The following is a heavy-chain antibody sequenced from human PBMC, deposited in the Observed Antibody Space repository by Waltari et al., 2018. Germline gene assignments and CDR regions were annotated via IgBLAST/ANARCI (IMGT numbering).Heavy chain of an antibody. CDR1: GFNFSNYE. CDR3: ARIGVDFWSGHYYYYYEMDV. Sequence: EVQLVESGGGLVQPGGSLRLSCAASGFNFSNYEMNGVRQAPGKGLEWVSSISPSVPTTHYADLVEGRCTGSRDNAKNSLYLQMNSLRADDTAVYYCARIGVDFWSGHYYYYYEMDVWGQGTTVTVSS. J-gene: IGHJ6*02. V-gene: IGHV3-48*03. CDR2: ISPSVPTT. D-gene: IGHD3-3*01.